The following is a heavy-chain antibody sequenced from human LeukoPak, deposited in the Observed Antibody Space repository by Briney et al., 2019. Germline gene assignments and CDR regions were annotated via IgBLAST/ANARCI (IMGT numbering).Heavy chain of an antibody. Sequence: GGSLRLSCTASGFTFDAYAMHWVRQAPGQGLEWVSGISGTAGATYYADSVKGRFTISRDNPGKSLYLQMSTLRADDTAPYYCSKVGLDTDILTSWYFDICGRGALVTVSS. CDR1: GFTFDAYA. CDR3: SKVGLDTDILTSWYFDI. CDR2: ISGTAGAT. D-gene: IGHD5-18*01. V-gene: IGHV3-23*01. J-gene: IGHJ2*01.